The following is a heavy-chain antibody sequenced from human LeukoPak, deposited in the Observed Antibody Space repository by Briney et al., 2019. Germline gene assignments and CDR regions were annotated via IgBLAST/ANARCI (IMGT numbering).Heavy chain of an antibody. V-gene: IGHV3-64*01. CDR2: ISSNGGST. CDR1: GFTFSSYA. CDR3: ARDPGDVGYGGNLLDY. D-gene: IGHD4-23*01. Sequence: PGGSLRLSCAASGFTFSSYAMHWVRQAPGKGLEYVSAISSNGGSTYYANSVKGRFTISRDNSKNTLYLQMGSPRAEDMAVYYCARDPGDVGYGGNLLDYWGQGTLVTVSS. J-gene: IGHJ4*02.